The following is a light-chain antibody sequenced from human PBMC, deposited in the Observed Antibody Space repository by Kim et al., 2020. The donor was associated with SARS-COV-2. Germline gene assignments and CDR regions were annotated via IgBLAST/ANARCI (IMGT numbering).Light chain of an antibody. Sequence: VSPGERVTLSGRASQSVDSNLAWYQQKPGQAPRLLIYGASTRATGVPARFSGSGSGTEFTLTISSLQSEDLAVYYCQQYDTWPSYTFGQGTKLEI. CDR1: QSVDSN. CDR3: QQYDTWPSYT. CDR2: GAS. V-gene: IGKV3-15*01. J-gene: IGKJ2*01.